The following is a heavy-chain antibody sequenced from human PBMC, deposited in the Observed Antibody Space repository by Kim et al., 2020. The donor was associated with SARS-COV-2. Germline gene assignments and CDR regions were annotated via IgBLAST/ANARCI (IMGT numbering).Heavy chain of an antibody. J-gene: IGHJ4*02. V-gene: IGHV3-20*01. D-gene: IGHD1-1*01. CDR2: INWNGDST. CDR1: GFTFDEYG. Sequence: GGSLRLSCAATGFTFDEYGLSWVRQAPGKGLEWVSGINWNGDSTGYADSVKGRFTISRDNAKNSLYLQMNRLRAEDTAFCHCARDPIGETTGSAFDSWGRGTLVTVSS. CDR3: ARDPIGETTGSAFDS.